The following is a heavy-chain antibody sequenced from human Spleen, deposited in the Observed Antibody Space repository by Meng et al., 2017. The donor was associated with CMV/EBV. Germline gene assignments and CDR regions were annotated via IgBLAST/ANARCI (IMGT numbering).Heavy chain of an antibody. D-gene: IGHD2-2*01. CDR1: SINSGDYY. V-gene: IGHV4-31*02. CDR3: ARGLRDFAVIPVANWFDR. CDR2: LSASEGP. J-gene: IGHJ5*02. Sequence: SINSGDYYWSCIRQHPEKGLVWFGYLSASEGPYYNPSLKSRISRSADTSMNYFTLKVTSMTAADTAVYYCARGLRDFAVIPVANWFDRWGRGTLVTVSS.